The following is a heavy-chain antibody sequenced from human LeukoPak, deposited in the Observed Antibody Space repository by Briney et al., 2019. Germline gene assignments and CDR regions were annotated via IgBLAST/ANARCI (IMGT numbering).Heavy chain of an antibody. D-gene: IGHD3-10*01. CDR2: IDWDDDK. CDR1: GFSLSTSGMC. J-gene: IGHJ4*02. Sequence: SGPTLFNPTQTLTLTFTFSGFSLSTSGMCVSWIRQPPVKALEWLARIDWDDDKYYSTSLKTRLTISKDTSKNQVVLTMTNMDPVDTATYYCARIRRGWIDYWGQGTLVTVSS. CDR3: ARIRRGWIDY. V-gene: IGHV2-70*11.